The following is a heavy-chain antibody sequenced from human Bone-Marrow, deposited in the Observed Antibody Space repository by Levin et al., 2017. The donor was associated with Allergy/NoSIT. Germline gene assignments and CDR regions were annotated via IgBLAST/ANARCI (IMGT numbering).Heavy chain of an antibody. J-gene: IGHJ4*02. CDR2: IYFDGSKT. Sequence: LSLTCAASGFPFSASGMHWIRQGPGKGLEWVAFIYFDGSKTYYADSVEGRFTISRDNSKNTVHLQMDSLRGDDTAVYYCARDRSGNYFYFWGQGTQVTVSS. D-gene: IGHD2/OR15-2a*01. CDR1: GFPFSASG. CDR3: ARDRSGNYFYF. V-gene: IGHV3-33*01.